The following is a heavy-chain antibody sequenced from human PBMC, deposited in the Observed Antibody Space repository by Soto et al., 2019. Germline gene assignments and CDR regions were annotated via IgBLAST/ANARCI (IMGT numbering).Heavy chain of an antibody. J-gene: IGHJ4*02. Sequence: ASVKVSFKASGYTFTSYYMHWVRQAPGQGLEWMGIINPSGGSTSYAQKFQGRVTMTRDTSTSTVYMELSSLRSEDTAVYYCARGIVDTAMDLTTTVVAIDYWGQGTLVTVSS. D-gene: IGHD5-18*01. V-gene: IGHV1-46*01. CDR3: ARGIVDTAMDLTTTVVAIDY. CDR1: GYTFTSYY. CDR2: INPSGGST.